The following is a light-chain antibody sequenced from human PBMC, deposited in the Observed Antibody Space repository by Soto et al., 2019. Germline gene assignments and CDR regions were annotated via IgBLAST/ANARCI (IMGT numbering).Light chain of an antibody. CDR3: QQYDSYSWT. CDR2: DAS. J-gene: IGKJ1*01. Sequence: DIQMTRSPSTLSASVGDRVTITCRASQSISSWLAWYQQKPGKAPKLLIYDASSLESGVPSRFSGSGSGTEFTLTISSLQTDDFASYYCQQYDSYSWTFGQGTKWIS. V-gene: IGKV1-5*01. CDR1: QSISSW.